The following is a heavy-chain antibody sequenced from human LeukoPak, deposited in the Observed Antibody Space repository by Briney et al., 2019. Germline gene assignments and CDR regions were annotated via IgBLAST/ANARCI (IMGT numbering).Heavy chain of an antibody. CDR3: ARDANLYLYCGGDCYSLPDAFDI. V-gene: IGHV4-61*02. J-gene: IGHJ3*02. CDR1: GGSISSGSYY. Sequence: SETLSLTCTFSGGSISSGSYYWSWIRQPAGKGLEWIGRIYTSGSTNYNPSLKSRVTISVDTSKNQFSLKLSSVTAADTAVYYCARDANLYLYCGGDCYSLPDAFDIWGQGTMVTVSS. CDR2: IYTSGST. D-gene: IGHD2-21*02.